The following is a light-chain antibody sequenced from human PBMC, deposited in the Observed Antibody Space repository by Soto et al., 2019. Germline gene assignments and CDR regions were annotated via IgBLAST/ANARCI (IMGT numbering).Light chain of an antibody. V-gene: IGKV3-15*01. Sequence: EIVMTQSPATLSVSPGERATLSCRASQSVSSNYLAWYRQTPGQAPRLLIFDASTRATGIPARFTASGSGTDFTLTITGLRSEDFAVYYCQQYYNWPPYAFGQGTEVDI. CDR1: QSVSSN. CDR3: QQYYNWPPYA. J-gene: IGKJ2*01. CDR2: DAS.